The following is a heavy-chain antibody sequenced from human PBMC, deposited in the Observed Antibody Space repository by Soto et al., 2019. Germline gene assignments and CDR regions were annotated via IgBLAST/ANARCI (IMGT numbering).Heavy chain of an antibody. CDR1: GFTFSSYG. CDR2: ISYDGSNK. D-gene: IGHD1-26*01. V-gene: IGHV3-30*18. CDR3: AKGELVLDY. Sequence: QVQLVESGGGVVQPGRSLRLSCAASGFTFSSYGMHWVRQAPGKGLEWVAVISYDGSNKYYADSVKGRFTISRDNSKNTLYLQMNSLRAEDTAXYYCAKGELVLDYWGQGTLVTVSS. J-gene: IGHJ4*02.